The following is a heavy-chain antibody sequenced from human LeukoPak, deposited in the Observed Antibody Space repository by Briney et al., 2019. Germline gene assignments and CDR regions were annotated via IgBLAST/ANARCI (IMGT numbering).Heavy chain of an antibody. Sequence: ASVKVSCKASGYTFTSYGISWVRQAPGQELEWMGWISAYNGNTNYAQKLQGRVTMTTDTSTSTAYMELRSLRSDDTAVYYCARARSGSDGGDVEYWGQGTLITVSS. D-gene: IGHD1-26*01. CDR1: GYTFTSYG. CDR3: ARARSGSDGGDVEY. J-gene: IGHJ4*02. CDR2: ISAYNGNT. V-gene: IGHV1-18*01.